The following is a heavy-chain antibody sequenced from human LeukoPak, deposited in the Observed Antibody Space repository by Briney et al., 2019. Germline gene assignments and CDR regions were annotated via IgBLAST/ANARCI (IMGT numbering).Heavy chain of an antibody. CDR2: VNTKSGNT. V-gene: IGHV1-8*03. J-gene: IGHJ6*02. CDR1: GYTFTRYD. Sequence: ASVKVSCKASGYTFTRYDINWVRQATGQGLEWLGWVNTKSGNTGSAQNFQGRLTITRDTSINTAYMELSSLRAEDTAVYYCAKDGAVAATGYYYGMDVWGQGTTVTVSS. CDR3: AKDGAVAATGYYYGMDV. D-gene: IGHD6-19*01.